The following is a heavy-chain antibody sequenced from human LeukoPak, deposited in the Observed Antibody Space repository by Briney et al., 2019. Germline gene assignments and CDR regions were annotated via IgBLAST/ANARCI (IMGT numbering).Heavy chain of an antibody. J-gene: IGHJ4*02. CDR3: AKGKYSSGGVPDY. CDR2: FNSDGRSA. CDR1: GFTFSTYW. D-gene: IGHD6-19*01. V-gene: IGHV3-74*01. Sequence: GGSLRLSCAASGFTFSTYWMHWVRQAPGKGLVWVSRFNSDGRSAYYADSVKGRFTVSRDNSKNTLYLQINSLRGEDTAVYYCAKGKYSSGGVPDYWGQGTLVTVSS.